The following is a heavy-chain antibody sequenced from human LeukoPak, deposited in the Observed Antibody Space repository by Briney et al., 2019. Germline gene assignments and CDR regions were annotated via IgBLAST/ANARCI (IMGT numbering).Heavy chain of an antibody. V-gene: IGHV1-46*01. Sequence: ASVKVSCKASGYTFTSYYMHWVRQAPGQGLEWMGIINPSGGSTSYAQKFQGRVTMTRDMSTSTVYMELSRLRSDDTAVYYCASAGTYYGSGSPADAVDIWGQGTMVTVSS. CDR1: GYTFTSYY. CDR3: ASAGTYYGSGSPADAVDI. D-gene: IGHD3-10*01. J-gene: IGHJ3*02. CDR2: INPSGGST.